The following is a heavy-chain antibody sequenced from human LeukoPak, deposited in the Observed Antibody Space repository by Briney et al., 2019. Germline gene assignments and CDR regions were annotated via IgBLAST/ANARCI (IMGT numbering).Heavy chain of an antibody. J-gene: IGHJ2*01. D-gene: IGHD5-18*01. V-gene: IGHV1-2*02. CDR2: INPNSGGT. Sequence: ASVKVSCKASGYTFTDYYLHWVRQAPGQGLEWMGWINPNSGGTNYAQKFQGRVTMTRATSISTAYMELSRLRSDDTAVFYCARGKNIAMVSPYWYFDFWGRGTLVTVSS. CDR3: ARGKNIAMVSPYWYFDF. CDR1: GYTFTDYY.